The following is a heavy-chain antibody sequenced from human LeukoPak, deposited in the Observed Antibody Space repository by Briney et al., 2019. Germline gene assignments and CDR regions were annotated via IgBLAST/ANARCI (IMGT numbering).Heavy chain of an antibody. Sequence: GRSLRLSCAASGFTFSSYAMTWVRQAPGKGLEWVSAISGSGGNTYYADSVKGRFTISRDNSKNTLYLQMNSLRAEDTAVYYCARLDFWSGDYWGQGTLVTVSS. D-gene: IGHD3-3*01. J-gene: IGHJ4*02. CDR2: ISGSGGNT. CDR3: ARLDFWSGDY. CDR1: GFTFSSYA. V-gene: IGHV3-23*01.